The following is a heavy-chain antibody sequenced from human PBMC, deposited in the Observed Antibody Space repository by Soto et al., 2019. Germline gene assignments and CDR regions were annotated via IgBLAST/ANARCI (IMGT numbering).Heavy chain of an antibody. Sequence: LRLSCAASGFTFSSYGMHWVRQAPGKGLEWVAVISYDGSNKYYADSVKGRFTISRDNSKNTLYLQMNSLRAEDTAVYYCAKAPSSGWMYYYYYYGMDVWGQGTTVTVSS. CDR1: GFTFSSYG. D-gene: IGHD6-19*01. V-gene: IGHV3-30*18. CDR2: ISYDGSNK. CDR3: AKAPSSGWMYYYYYYGMDV. J-gene: IGHJ6*02.